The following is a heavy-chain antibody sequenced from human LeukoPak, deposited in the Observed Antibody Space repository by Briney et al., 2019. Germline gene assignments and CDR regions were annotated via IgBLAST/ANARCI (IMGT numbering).Heavy chain of an antibody. Sequence: ASVKVSCKVSGYTLTELSMHWVRQAPGQGLEWMGWINPNSGGTNYAQKFQGRVTMTRDTSISTAYMELSRLRSDDTAVYYCARDPGYSSSWYEENYFDYWGQGTLVTVSS. CDR3: ARDPGYSSSWYEENYFDY. D-gene: IGHD6-13*01. CDR2: INPNSGGT. CDR1: GYTLTELS. V-gene: IGHV1-2*02. J-gene: IGHJ4*02.